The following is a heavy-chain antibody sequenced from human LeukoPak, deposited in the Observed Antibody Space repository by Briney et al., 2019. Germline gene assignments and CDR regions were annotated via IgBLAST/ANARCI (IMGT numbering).Heavy chain of an antibody. CDR1: GFTFTNNF. V-gene: IGHV3-7*01. J-gene: IGHJ4*02. D-gene: IGHD3-10*01. CDR2: IKQDGSET. Sequence: GGSLRLSCAASGFTFTNNFMSWVRQVPGKGLEWVANIKQDGSETTYADSVRGRFTVSRDNAKNSVYLEMKSLRVEDTAIYYCARFTRSASYEVYWGQGTLVTVSS. CDR3: ARFTRSASYEVY.